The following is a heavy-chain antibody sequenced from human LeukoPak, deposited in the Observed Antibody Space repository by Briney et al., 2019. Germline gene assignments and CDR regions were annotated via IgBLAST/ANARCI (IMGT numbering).Heavy chain of an antibody. J-gene: IGHJ3*02. CDR2: IYYGGST. Sequence: SETLTLTCTVSGGSISSSRCYWGWIRQPPGKGLEWIWSIYYGGSTYYNPSLKSRVTVSVDTSKNQFPLKLSSVTAADTAVYYCARDYGGNSFWSPPVDAFDIWGQGTMVTVSS. CDR1: GGSISSSRCY. D-gene: IGHD4-23*01. CDR3: ARDYGGNSFWSPPVDAFDI. V-gene: IGHV4-39*06.